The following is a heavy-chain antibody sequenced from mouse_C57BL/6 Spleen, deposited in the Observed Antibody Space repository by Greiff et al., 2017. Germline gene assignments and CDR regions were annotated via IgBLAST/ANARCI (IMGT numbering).Heavy chain of an antibody. CDR1: GYTFTDCN. D-gene: IGHD3-2*02. CDR2: INPNNGGT. V-gene: IGHV1-18*01. CDR3: ARSMLRLHYAMDY. J-gene: IGHJ4*01. Sequence: VQLQQSGPELVKPGASVKIPCKASGYTFTDCNMDWVKQSHGKSLEWIGDINPNNGGTIYNQKFKGKATLTVDKSSSTAYMELRSLTSEDTAVYYCARSMLRLHYAMDYWGQGTSVTVSS.